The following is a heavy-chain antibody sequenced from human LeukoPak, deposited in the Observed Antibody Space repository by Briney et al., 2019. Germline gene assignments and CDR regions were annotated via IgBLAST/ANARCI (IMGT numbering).Heavy chain of an antibody. V-gene: IGHV4-38-2*02. J-gene: IGHJ5*02. D-gene: IGHD4-17*01. CDR2: IYHSGST. CDR1: GYSISSGYY. CDR3: ARGGTTVTQGWYNWFDP. Sequence: SETLSLTCTVSGYSISSGYYWGWIRQPPGKGLEWIGSIYHSGSTYYNPSLKSRVTISVDTSKNQFSLKLSSVTAADTAVYYCARGGTTVTQGWYNWFDPWGQGTLVTVSS.